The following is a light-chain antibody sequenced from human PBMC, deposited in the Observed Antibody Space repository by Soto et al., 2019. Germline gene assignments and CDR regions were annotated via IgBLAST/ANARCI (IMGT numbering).Light chain of an antibody. Sequence: EIVMTQSPATLSVSPGERATLSCRASQSVSSNLAWYQQKPGQAPRLLIYGASTRATGIPARFSGSGSGTEFTLTISSPQSEDFAVYYCQQYYDWPRTFDQGTKVDIK. CDR1: QSVSSN. CDR2: GAS. CDR3: QQYYDWPRT. V-gene: IGKV3-15*01. J-gene: IGKJ1*01.